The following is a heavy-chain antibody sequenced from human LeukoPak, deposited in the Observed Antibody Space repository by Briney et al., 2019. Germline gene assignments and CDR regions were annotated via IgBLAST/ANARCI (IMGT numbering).Heavy chain of an antibody. J-gene: IGHJ4*02. CDR3: AKDKSMVRELDY. CDR2: IQSDGNNK. Sequence: GGSLRLSCAASGFTFSDYSMNWVRQAPGKGLQWLAFIQSDGNNKYYADSVKGRFTISRDNSKNTLFLQMNSLRAEGTAVYYCAKDKSMVRELDYWGQGNLVTVYS. CDR1: GFTFSDYS. D-gene: IGHD3-10*01. V-gene: IGHV3-30*02.